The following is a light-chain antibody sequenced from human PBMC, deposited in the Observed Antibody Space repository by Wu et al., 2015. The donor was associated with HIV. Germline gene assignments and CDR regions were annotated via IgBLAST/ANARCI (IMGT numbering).Light chain of an antibody. Sequence: EIVMTQSPATLSVSPGESTTLSCRASQSVRRDLAWYQQKPGQAPRLLIYGASTRATGIPARFSGSGSGTEFTLTISSMQSEDSAVYYCQQRDTWPPTFGPGTKVEIK. CDR1: QSVRRD. V-gene: IGKV3-15*01. CDR2: GAS. CDR3: QQRDTWPPT. J-gene: IGKJ3*01.